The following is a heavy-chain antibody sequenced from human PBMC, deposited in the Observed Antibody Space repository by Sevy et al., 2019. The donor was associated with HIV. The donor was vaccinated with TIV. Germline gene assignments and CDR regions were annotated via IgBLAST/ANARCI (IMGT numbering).Heavy chain of an antibody. V-gene: IGHV3-15*01. Sequence: GGSLRLSCAASGFTFSNAWMSWVRQAPGKGLEWVGRIKSKTDGGTTDYAAPVKGRFTISRDDSKNTLYLQMNSLKTEDTALYYCTTDPGEQLGEIDYWGQGTLVTVSS. CDR3: TTDPGEQLGEIDY. D-gene: IGHD6-13*01. J-gene: IGHJ4*02. CDR1: GFTFSNAW. CDR2: IKSKTDGGTT.